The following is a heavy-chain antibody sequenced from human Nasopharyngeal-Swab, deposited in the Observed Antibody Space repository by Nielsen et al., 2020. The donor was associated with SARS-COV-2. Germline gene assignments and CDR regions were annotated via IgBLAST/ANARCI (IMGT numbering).Heavy chain of an antibody. V-gene: IGHV3-23*01. D-gene: IGHD3-10*01. CDR1: GFTFSSYA. Sequence: GESLKISCAASGFTFSSYAMSWVRQAPGKGLEWVSAISGSGGSTYYADSVKGRFTISRDNSKNTLYLQMKSLRAEDTAVYYCAKDRDSSEDYWGQGTLVTVSS. J-gene: IGHJ4*02. CDR3: AKDRDSSEDY. CDR2: ISGSGGST.